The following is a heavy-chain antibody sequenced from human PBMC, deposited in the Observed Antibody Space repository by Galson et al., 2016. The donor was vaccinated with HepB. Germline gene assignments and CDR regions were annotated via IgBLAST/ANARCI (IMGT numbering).Heavy chain of an antibody. J-gene: IGHJ5*02. D-gene: IGHD3-3*01. Sequence: SETLSLTCTVSGDSVNSGSYYWSWIRQPPGKGLEWIGHINYSGFTAYNPSLKSRLNISVDTPKNQFSLKVNSVTAAATAVEYCAGAEGTICGEVLSVGSWFDPWGQGTLVTVSS. CDR2: INYSGFT. CDR3: AGAEGTICGEVLSVGSWFDP. V-gene: IGHV4-61*01. CDR1: GDSVNSGSYY.